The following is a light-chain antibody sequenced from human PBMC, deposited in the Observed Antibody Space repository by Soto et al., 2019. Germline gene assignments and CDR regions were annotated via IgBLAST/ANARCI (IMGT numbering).Light chain of an antibody. CDR3: QQSDRTPWT. CDR1: QSISSY. V-gene: IGKV1-39*01. J-gene: IGKJ1*01. CDR2: AAS. Sequence: DIQMPQSPSSLSASVGDRVTITCRASQSISSYLNWYQQKPGKAPKLLISAASTLQSGVPSRFSGSGSGTDFTLTITSLQPEDSATYYCQQSDRTPWTFGQGTKVEI.